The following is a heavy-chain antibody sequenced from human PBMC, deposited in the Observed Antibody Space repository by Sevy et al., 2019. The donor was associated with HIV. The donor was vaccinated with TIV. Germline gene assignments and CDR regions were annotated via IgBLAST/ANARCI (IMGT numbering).Heavy chain of an antibody. D-gene: IGHD6-13*01. CDR3: ARIAAAGTLD. V-gene: IGHV4-38-2*01. CDR1: GYSISSGYY. CDR2: ISHSGST. Sequence: SETLSLTCVVSGYSISSGYYWGWIRQPPGKGLEWIGSISHSGSTYYSPSLKSRGTISVDTSKNQFSLKLSSVTAADTAVYFCARIAAAGTLDWGQGTLVTVS. J-gene: IGHJ4*02.